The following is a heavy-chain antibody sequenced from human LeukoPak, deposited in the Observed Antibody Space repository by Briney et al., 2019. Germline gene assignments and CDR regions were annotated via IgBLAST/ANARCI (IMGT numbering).Heavy chain of an antibody. Sequence: GASVKVSCKVSGYTFTELSMHWVRQAPGKGLEWMGGFDPEDGETIYAQKFQGRVTMTEDTSTDTAYMELSSLRSEDTAVYYCATDLGYCSSTSCYRAPDYWGQGTLVTVSS. CDR3: ATDLGYCSSTSCYRAPDY. J-gene: IGHJ4*02. V-gene: IGHV1-24*01. D-gene: IGHD2-2*01. CDR1: GYTFTELS. CDR2: FDPEDGET.